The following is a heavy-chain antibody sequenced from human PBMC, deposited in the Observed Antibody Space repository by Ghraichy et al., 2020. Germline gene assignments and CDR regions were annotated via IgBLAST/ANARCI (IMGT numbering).Heavy chain of an antibody. D-gene: IGHD1-1*01. Sequence: SETLSLTCSVSGVSISLYSWSWIRQPPGKGLEWIGLISPSESTQYNPSFKTRVTMTLDTSKSQFSLKLSSVTAADTAVYYCVTTRVHADTDCFHHWGQGTLVAVSS. V-gene: IGHV4-4*07. J-gene: IGHJ1*01. CDR3: VTTRVHADTDCFHH. CDR2: ISPSEST. CDR1: GVSISLYS.